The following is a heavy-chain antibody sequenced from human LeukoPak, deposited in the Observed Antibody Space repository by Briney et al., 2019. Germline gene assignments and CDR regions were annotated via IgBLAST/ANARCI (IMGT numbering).Heavy chain of an antibody. CDR2: INHSGST. Sequence: SETLSLTCAVYGGSFSDYYWSWIRQPPGKGLEWIGEINHSGSTNYNPSLKSRVTISVDTSKNQFSLKLSSVTAADTAAYYCARGRVTYYYDSSGYYYGVWGQGTLVTVSS. CDR3: ARGRVTYYYDSSGYYYGV. V-gene: IGHV4-34*01. CDR1: GGSFSDYY. J-gene: IGHJ4*02. D-gene: IGHD3-22*01.